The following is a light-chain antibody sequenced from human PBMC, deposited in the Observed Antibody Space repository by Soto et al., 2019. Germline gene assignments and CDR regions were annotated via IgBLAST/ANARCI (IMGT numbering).Light chain of an antibody. CDR2: LAS. J-gene: IGKJ1*01. CDR1: QSVGSD. V-gene: IGKV3-11*01. Sequence: EIVMTQYPATLSVSPGERATLSCMASQSVGSDLAWYQHKPGQAPRPLIYLASNRAAGVPARFSGSGSGTDFTLTISDVEHEEFAVYYCHQRQSWTRTFGHGTQVDIK. CDR3: HQRQSWTRT.